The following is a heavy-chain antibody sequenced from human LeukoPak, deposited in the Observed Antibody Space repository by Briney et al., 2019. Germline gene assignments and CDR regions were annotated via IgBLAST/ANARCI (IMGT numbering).Heavy chain of an antibody. J-gene: IGHJ4*02. CDR1: GFTFSSYG. CDR2: ISYDGDKK. CDR3: ARGPGIEYYFDY. D-gene: IGHD3-10*01. Sequence: GGSLRLSCAASGFTFSSYGMHWVRQAPGKGLEWVAIISYDGDKKYYADSVKGRFTISRDNSKNTLYLQMNSLRAEDTATYYCARGPGIEYYFDYWGQGTLVTVSS. V-gene: IGHV3-30*03.